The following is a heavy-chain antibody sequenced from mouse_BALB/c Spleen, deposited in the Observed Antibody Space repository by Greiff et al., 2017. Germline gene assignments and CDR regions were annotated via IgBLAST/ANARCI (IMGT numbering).Heavy chain of an antibody. Sequence: DVMLVESGGGLVKPGGSLTLSCAASGFTFSDYYMYWVRQTPEKRLEWVATISDGGSYTYYPDSVKGRFTISRDNAKNNLYLQMSSLKSEDTAMYYCARANGNFAMDYWGQGTSVTVAS. J-gene: IGHJ4*01. V-gene: IGHV5-4*02. D-gene: IGHD2-1*01. CDR1: GFTFSDYY. CDR3: ARANGNFAMDY. CDR2: ISDGGSYT.